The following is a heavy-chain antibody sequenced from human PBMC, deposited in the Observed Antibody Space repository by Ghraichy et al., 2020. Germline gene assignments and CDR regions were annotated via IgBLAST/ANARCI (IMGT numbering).Heavy chain of an antibody. CDR3: ARGRLILWWSY. V-gene: IGHV4-59*01. J-gene: IGHJ4*02. Sequence: SETLSLTCTVSGGSISSYYWSWIRQPPGKGLEWIGYIYYSGSTNYNPSLKSRVTISVDTSKNQFSLKLSSVTAADTAVYYCARGRLILWWSYWGQGTLVTVSS. CDR1: GGSISSYY. D-gene: IGHD2-21*01. CDR2: IYYSGST.